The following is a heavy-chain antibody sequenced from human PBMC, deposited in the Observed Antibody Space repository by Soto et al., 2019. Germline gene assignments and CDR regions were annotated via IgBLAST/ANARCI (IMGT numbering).Heavy chain of an antibody. CDR1: DASIRGYY. Sequence: SETLSLTCTVSDASIRGYYWSWVRQPPGKGLEWIGYFHYSGISNYNSSLKSRVTMSLDTSKNQFSLKLSSVSAADTAIYYCARGASNGQYFDYWGQGALVTVSS. CDR2: FHYSGIS. CDR3: ARGASNGQYFDY. D-gene: IGHD4-4*01. V-gene: IGHV4-59*01. J-gene: IGHJ4*02.